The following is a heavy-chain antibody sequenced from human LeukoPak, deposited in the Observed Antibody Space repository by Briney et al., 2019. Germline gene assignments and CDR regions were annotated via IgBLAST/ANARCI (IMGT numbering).Heavy chain of an antibody. CDR2: ISNDGSNK. CDR3: AREGQQLVPDY. D-gene: IGHD6-13*01. V-gene: IGHV3-30-3*01. CDR1: GFTFSSYV. J-gene: IGHJ4*02. Sequence: GGSLRLSCAASGFTFSSYVMYWVRQAPGKGLEWVAAISNDGSNKYYADSVKGRFTISRDNSKNRLYLQMNSLRTEDTAVYYCAREGQQLVPDYWGQGTLVTVSS.